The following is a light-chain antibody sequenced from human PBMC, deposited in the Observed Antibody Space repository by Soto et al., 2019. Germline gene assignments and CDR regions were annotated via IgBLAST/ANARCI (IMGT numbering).Light chain of an antibody. CDR1: QTFSNSF. J-gene: IGKJ5*01. Sequence: EIVLTQSPGTLSLSPGERATLSCRASQTFSNSFLSWFQQIPGRAPRLLIYGASMRATGIPDRFSGSGSGTDFTLTISRLEPEDFAVYYCQQCGSSSTFGQGTRLEIK. CDR2: GAS. CDR3: QQCGSSST. V-gene: IGKV3-20*01.